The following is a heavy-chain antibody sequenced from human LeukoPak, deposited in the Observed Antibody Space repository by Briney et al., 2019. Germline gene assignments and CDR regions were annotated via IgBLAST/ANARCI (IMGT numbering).Heavy chain of an antibody. J-gene: IGHJ5*02. CDR1: GYVFSDSA. Sequence: GASVKVSCKTSGYVFSDSAMHWVRQAPGQRLEWMGWINAGNGYTRYSQKFQGRVTMTRDTSASTVYMQLRSLRSEDTAVYYCARGANYYDSSGSSNWLDPLGPGNPGHRLL. D-gene: IGHD3-22*01. V-gene: IGHV1-3*01. CDR3: ARGANYYDSSGSSNWLDP. CDR2: INAGNGYT.